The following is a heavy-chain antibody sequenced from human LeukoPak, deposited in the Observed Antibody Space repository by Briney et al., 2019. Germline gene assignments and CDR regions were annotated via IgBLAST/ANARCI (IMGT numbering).Heavy chain of an antibody. CDR1: RFIFSNSA. CDR2: ISPNGDRT. Sequence: GGSLRLSCAASRFIFSNSAMFWVRQASGKGLQYVSVISPNGDRTYYANSVEGRFTISRDNSKNTLYLQMDNLRAEDMAVYYCVRGSGSSSGWGQGTLVTVSS. CDR3: VRGSGSSSG. J-gene: IGHJ4*02. D-gene: IGHD6-6*01. V-gene: IGHV3-64*01.